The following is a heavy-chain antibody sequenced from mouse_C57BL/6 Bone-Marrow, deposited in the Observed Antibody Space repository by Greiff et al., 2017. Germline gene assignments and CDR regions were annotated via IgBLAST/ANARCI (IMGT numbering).Heavy chain of an antibody. CDR1: GFTFSSYA. J-gene: IGHJ4*01. CDR2: ISDGGSYT. CDR3: ARDRSELYYAMDY. Sequence: EVHLVESGGGLVKPGGSLKLSCAASGFTFSSYAMSWVRQTPEKRLEWVATISDGGSYTYYPDNVKGRFTISRDNAKNNLYLQMSHLKSEDTAMYYCARDRSELYYAMDYWGQGTSVTVSS. D-gene: IGHD1-1*01. V-gene: IGHV5-4*01.